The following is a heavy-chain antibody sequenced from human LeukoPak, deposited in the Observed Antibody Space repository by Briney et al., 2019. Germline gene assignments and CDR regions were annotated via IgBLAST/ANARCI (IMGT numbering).Heavy chain of an antibody. CDR1: GYSFTSYW. Sequence: GESLKISCKGSGYSFTSYWIGWVRQMPGKGLEWMGIIYPGDSDTSYRPSFQGQVTISADKSISTAYLQWSSVKASDTAMYYCARHGQQLVRGTWFDPWGQGTLVTVSS. J-gene: IGHJ5*02. CDR3: ARHGQQLVRGTWFDP. V-gene: IGHV5-51*01. D-gene: IGHD6-13*01. CDR2: IYPGDSDT.